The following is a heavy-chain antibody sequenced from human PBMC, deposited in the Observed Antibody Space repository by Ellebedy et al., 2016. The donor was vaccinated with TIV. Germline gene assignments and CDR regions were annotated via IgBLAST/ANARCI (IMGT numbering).Heavy chain of an antibody. J-gene: IGHJ3*02. D-gene: IGHD1-26*01. V-gene: IGHV3-66*01. CDR2: IYSGGST. CDR1: GFTVSSNY. Sequence: GESLKISXAASGFTVSSNYMSWVRQAPGKGLEWVSVIYSGGSTYYADSVKGRFTISRDNSKNTLYLQMNSLRAEDTAVYYCARANKWELRHAFDIWGQGTMVTVSS. CDR3: ARANKWELRHAFDI.